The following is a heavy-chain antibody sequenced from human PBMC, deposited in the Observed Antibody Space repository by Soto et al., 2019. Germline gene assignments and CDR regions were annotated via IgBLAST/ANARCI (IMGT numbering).Heavy chain of an antibody. CDR1: GGSISSGGYS. V-gene: IGHV4-30-2*01. Sequence: SETLSLTCAASGGSISSGGYSWSWIRQPPGKGLEWIGYIYHSGSTYYNPSLKSRVTISVDRSKNQFSLKLSSVTAADTAVYYCARGYGQEENWFDPWGQGTLVTVSS. J-gene: IGHJ5*02. CDR3: ARGYGQEENWFDP. D-gene: IGHD1-1*01. CDR2: IYHSGST.